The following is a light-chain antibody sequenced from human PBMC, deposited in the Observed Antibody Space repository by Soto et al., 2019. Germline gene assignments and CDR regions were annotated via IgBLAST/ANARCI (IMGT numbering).Light chain of an antibody. CDR2: EVS. Sequence: QAVLTQPASVSGSPGQSITISCTETRSDVGDYKYLSWYQQHPGKAPKLIIYEVSNRPLGVSTRFSGSKSGNTASLTISELQTEDEADYYCSSYTSGNLNYVFGSGSKLTVL. J-gene: IGLJ1*01. V-gene: IGLV2-14*01. CDR1: RSDVGDYKY. CDR3: SSYTSGNLNYV.